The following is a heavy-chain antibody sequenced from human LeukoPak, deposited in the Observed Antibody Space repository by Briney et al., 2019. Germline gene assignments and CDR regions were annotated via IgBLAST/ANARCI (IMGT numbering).Heavy chain of an antibody. Sequence: PGGSLRLSCAGSGFIFNNYAMHWVRQPPGKGLEWVSAISGSGGSTYYADSVRGRFTISRDNSKNTLDLQMNSLRAEDTAVYYCAKKRASGWYPHYFDYWGQGTLVTVSS. CDR1: GFIFNNYA. CDR2: ISGSGGST. CDR3: AKKRASGWYPHYFDY. J-gene: IGHJ4*02. V-gene: IGHV3-23*01. D-gene: IGHD6-13*01.